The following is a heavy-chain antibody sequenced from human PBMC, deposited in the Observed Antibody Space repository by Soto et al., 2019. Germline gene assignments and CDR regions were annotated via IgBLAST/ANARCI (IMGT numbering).Heavy chain of an antibody. D-gene: IGHD6-19*01. Sequence: GSLRLSCAASGFTFSSYGMHWVRQAPGKGLEWVAVIWYDGSNKYYADSVKGRFTISRDNSKNTLYLQMNSLRAEDTAVYYCARFSGAQWLATASAFDIWGQGTMVTVSS. V-gene: IGHV3-33*01. J-gene: IGHJ3*02. CDR1: GFTFSSYG. CDR3: ARFSGAQWLATASAFDI. CDR2: IWYDGSNK.